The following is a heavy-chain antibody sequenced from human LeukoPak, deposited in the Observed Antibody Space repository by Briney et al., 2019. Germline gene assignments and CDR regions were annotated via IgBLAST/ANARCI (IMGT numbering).Heavy chain of an antibody. V-gene: IGHV3-23*01. CDR3: AKSFGVVIILYYFDY. Sequence: GGSLRLSCAASGFTFSSYAMSWVRQAPGKGLEWVSAISGSGGSTYYADSVKGRFTISRDNSRNTLYLQMNSLRAEDTAVYYCAKSFGVVIILYYFDYWGQGTLVTVSS. J-gene: IGHJ4*02. CDR1: GFTFSSYA. CDR2: ISGSGGST. D-gene: IGHD3-3*01.